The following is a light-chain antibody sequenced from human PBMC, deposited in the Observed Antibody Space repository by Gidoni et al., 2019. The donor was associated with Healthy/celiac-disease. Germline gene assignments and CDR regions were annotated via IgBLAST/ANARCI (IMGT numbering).Light chain of an antibody. CDR3: AAWDDSLNAWV. V-gene: IGLV1-44*01. J-gene: IGLJ3*02. CDR2: SNN. CDR1: SSNIGSNT. Sequence: SVLPQPPSASATPGHRVTISCSGSSSNIGSNTVNWYQQLPGTAPKLLIYSNNQRPSGVPDRFSGSKSGTSASLAISGLQSEDEADYYCAAWDDSLNAWVFGGGTKLTVL.